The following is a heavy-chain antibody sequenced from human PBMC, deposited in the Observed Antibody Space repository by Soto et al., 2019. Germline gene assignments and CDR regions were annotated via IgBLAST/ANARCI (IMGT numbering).Heavy chain of an antibody. V-gene: IGHV1-69*13. CDR1: GGTFSSYA. CDR2: IIPIFGTA. CDR3: ARSGEGGGSPVWGPTYYYGMDV. D-gene: IGHD2-15*01. Sequence: SVKVSCKASGGTFSSYAISWVRQAPGQGLEWMGGIIPIFGTANYAQKFQGRVTITADESTSTAYMELSSLRSEDTAVYYCARSGEGGGSPVWGPTYYYGMDVWGQGTTVTVSS. J-gene: IGHJ6*02.